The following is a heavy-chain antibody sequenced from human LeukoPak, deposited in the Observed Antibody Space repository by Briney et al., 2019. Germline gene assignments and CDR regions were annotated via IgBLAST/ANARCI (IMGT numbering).Heavy chain of an antibody. Sequence: GGSLRLSCAASGFTFSSYSMNWVRQAPGKGLEWVSSISSSSSYIYYADSVKGRSTISRDNAKNSLYLQMNSLRAEDTAVYYCARGGFVDTAMVPFDYWGQGTLVTVSS. J-gene: IGHJ4*02. D-gene: IGHD5-18*01. V-gene: IGHV3-21*01. CDR2: ISSSSSYI. CDR1: GFTFSSYS. CDR3: ARGGFVDTAMVPFDY.